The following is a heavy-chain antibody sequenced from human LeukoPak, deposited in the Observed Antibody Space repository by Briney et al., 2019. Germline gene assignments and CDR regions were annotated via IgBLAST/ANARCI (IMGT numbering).Heavy chain of an antibody. V-gene: IGHV4-34*01. CDR1: GGSFSDYY. CDR3: ARGLIRYYSGSGTSGNFDY. Sequence: PSETLSLTCAVYGGSFSDYYWTWIRQPPGKGLEWIGEINHSGNTNYNPSLKSRVTTSVDTSKNQFSLRLTSVTAADTAVYYCARGLIRYYSGSGTSGNFDYWGQGTLVTASS. J-gene: IGHJ4*02. D-gene: IGHD3-10*01. CDR2: INHSGNT.